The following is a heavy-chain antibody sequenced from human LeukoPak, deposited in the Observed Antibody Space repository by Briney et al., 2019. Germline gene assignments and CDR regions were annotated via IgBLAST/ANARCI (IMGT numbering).Heavy chain of an antibody. J-gene: IGHJ5*02. D-gene: IGHD3-10*01. CDR3: ARGPMVRGVEPTEFDP. CDR1: GYTFTSYD. V-gene: IGHV1-8*01. CDR2: MNPNSGNT. Sequence: GASVKVSCKASGYTFTSYDINWVRQATGQGLEWMGWMNPNSGNTGYAQKFQGRVTMTRNTSISTAYMELSSLRSEDTAVYYCARGPMVRGVEPTEFDPWGQGTLVTVSS.